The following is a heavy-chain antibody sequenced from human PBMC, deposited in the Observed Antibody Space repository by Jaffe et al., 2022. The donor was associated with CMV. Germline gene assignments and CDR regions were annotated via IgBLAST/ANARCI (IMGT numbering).Heavy chain of an antibody. V-gene: IGHV1-69*09. CDR1: GGTFSSYA. Sequence: QVQLVQSGAEVKKPGSSVKVSCKASGGTFSSYAISWVRQAPGQGLEWMGRIIPILGIANYAQKFQGRVTITADKSTSTAYMELSSLRSEDTAVYYCARADSSGYDGGDYWGQGTLVTVSS. CDR3: ARADSSGYDGGDY. J-gene: IGHJ4*02. CDR2: IIPILGIA. D-gene: IGHD3-22*01.